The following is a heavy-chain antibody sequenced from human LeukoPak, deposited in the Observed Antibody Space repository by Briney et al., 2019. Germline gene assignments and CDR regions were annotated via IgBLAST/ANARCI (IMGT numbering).Heavy chain of an antibody. D-gene: IGHD6-13*01. V-gene: IGHV3-7*03. Sequence: GGSLRLSCAASGFTFSSYWMSWVRQAPGKGLEWVANIKQDGSEKYYVDSVKGRFTISRDNAKNSLYPQMNSLRAEDTALYYCARGSGSSWYFYFDYWGQGTLVTVSS. J-gene: IGHJ4*02. CDR2: IKQDGSEK. CDR1: GFTFSSYW. CDR3: ARGSGSSWYFYFDY.